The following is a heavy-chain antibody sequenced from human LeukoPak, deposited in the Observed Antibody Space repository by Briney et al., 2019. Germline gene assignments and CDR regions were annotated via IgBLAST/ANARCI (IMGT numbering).Heavy chain of an antibody. CDR1: GYTFTSYY. Sequence: EASVKVSCKASGYTFTSYYIHWVRPAPGQGLQWMGIINPSGGSTTYAQKFQGRVTMTRDTSTSTVYMYLSSLRSEDTAVYYCASSYSGSSDYFDYWGQGTLVTVSS. CDR2: INPSGGST. J-gene: IGHJ4*02. D-gene: IGHD1-26*01. V-gene: IGHV1-46*01. CDR3: ASSYSGSSDYFDY.